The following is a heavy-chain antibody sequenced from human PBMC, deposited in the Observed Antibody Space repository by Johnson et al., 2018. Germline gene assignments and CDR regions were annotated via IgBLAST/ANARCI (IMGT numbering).Heavy chain of an antibody. D-gene: IGHD3-16*01. J-gene: IGHJ3*02. V-gene: IGHV3-30-3*01. CDR1: GFAFSSDA. CDR3: AKELSVSYVSYI. CDR2: ISWEGNIK. Sequence: QVQLVESGGGVVQPGRSLRLSCAASGFAFSSDAMHWVRQAPGKGLECVAFISWEGNIKYYAAAAKDRFPFSRDNSRNTVYVQMNNLRVEDTAVYYWAKELSVSYVSYIGGQGTMVVVSS.